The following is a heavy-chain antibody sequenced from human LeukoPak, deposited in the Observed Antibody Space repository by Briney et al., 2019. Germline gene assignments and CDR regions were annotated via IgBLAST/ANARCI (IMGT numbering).Heavy chain of an antibody. CDR3: AREDYGGSYTQRISAFDY. V-gene: IGHV3-7*01. Sequence: PGGSLRLSCAASGFTFSSYWMSWVRQAPGKGLEWVANIKQDGSEKYYVDSVKGRFTISRDNAKNSLYLQVNSLRAEDTAVYYCAREDYGGSYTQRISAFDYWGQGTLVTVSS. CDR1: GFTFSSYW. CDR2: IKQDGSEK. J-gene: IGHJ4*02. D-gene: IGHD3-16*01.